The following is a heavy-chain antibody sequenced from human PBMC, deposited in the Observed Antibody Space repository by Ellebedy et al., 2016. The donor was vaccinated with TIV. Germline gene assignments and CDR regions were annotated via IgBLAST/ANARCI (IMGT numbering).Heavy chain of an antibody. CDR3: VRALKYCGGDCTYKFDF. V-gene: IGHV2-26*01. CDR1: GFSLTNIIMG. Sequence: SGPTLVKPKETLTLTCTVSGFSLTNIIMGVSWIRQPPGKALEWLAPIFSNDEKSYSTSLEARPSISKDTAKSPVVLTGANMDPVDTATYYCVRALKYCGGDCTYKFDFWGQGALVTVSS. J-gene: IGHJ4*02. CDR2: IFSNDEK. D-gene: IGHD2-21*02.